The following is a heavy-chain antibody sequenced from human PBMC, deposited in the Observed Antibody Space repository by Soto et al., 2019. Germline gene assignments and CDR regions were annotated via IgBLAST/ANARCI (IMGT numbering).Heavy chain of an antibody. J-gene: IGHJ4*02. CDR2: ISYDGSNK. CDR3: AKPIAAAGKGDY. Sequence: GGSLRLSCAASGFTFSSYGMHWVRQAPGKGLEWVAVISYDGSNKYYADSVKGRFTISRDNSKNTLYLQMNSLRAEDTAVYYCAKPIAAAGKGDYWGQGTLVTVSS. CDR1: GFTFSSYG. D-gene: IGHD6-13*01. V-gene: IGHV3-30*18.